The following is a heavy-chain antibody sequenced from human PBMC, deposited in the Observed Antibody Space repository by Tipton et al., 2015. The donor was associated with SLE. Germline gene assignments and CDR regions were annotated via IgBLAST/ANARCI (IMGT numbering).Heavy chain of an antibody. Sequence: SLRLSCAASGFTFSSYAIHWVRQAPGKGLEWAAVISSGGTNKYYADSVEGRFTISRDNSKSTLYLQMSSLRAADTAVYYWATKRHLLGVADDYRGQGTLVTVSS. CDR1: GFTFSSYA. J-gene: IGHJ4*02. CDR3: ATKRHLLGVADDY. CDR2: ISSGGTNK. D-gene: IGHD2-21*01. V-gene: IGHV3-30-3*01.